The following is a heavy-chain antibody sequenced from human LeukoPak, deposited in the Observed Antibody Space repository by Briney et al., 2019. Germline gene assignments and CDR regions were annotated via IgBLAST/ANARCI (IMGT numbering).Heavy chain of an antibody. CDR1: GFTFSSYA. Sequence: GGSLRLSCAASGFTFSSYAMHWVRQAPGKGLEWVAVISYDGSNKYYADSVKGRFTISRDNAKNSLYLQMNSLRAEDTAVYYCARGVGAPEYWGQGTLVTVSS. V-gene: IGHV3-30-3*01. CDR3: ARGVGAPEY. CDR2: ISYDGSNK. D-gene: IGHD1-26*01. J-gene: IGHJ4*02.